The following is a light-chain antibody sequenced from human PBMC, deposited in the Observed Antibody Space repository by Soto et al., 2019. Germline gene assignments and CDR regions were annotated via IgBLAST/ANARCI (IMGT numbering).Light chain of an antibody. J-gene: IGKJ3*01. V-gene: IGKV3-15*01. CDR3: HQYNSWPRGT. CDR1: PCVNLN. Sequence: EIMMTQSPGTLSVSPGEGATLSCTASPCVNLNLAWYQQKPGQPPRLLLYGASTRAAGIPVRFRCNGSGTEFTLTISSLQSEDSAVYYCHQYNSWPRGTFGPGTKVEIK. CDR2: GAS.